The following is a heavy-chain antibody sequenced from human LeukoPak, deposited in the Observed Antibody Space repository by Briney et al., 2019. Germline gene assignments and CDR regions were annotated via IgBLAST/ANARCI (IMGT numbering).Heavy chain of an antibody. Sequence: GGSLRLSCAASGFTFSDYYMSWIRQAPGKGLEWVSYISSSGSTIYYADSVKGRFTISRDNAKNSLYLQMNSLRAEDTAVYCCASHFLHGGNDAFDIWGQGTMVTVSS. CDR2: ISSSGSTI. CDR1: GFTFSDYY. CDR3: ASHFLHGGNDAFDI. V-gene: IGHV3-11*01. D-gene: IGHD4-23*01. J-gene: IGHJ3*02.